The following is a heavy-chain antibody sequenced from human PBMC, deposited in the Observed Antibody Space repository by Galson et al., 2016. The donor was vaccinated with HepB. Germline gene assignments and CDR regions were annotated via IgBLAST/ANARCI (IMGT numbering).Heavy chain of an antibody. CDR2: ISYDGKTQ. CDR1: GFTFGDYD. J-gene: IGHJ4*02. Sequence: SLRLSCAASGFTFGDYDMNWVRQAPGKGPEWVAVISYDGKTQEYADSVKGRFIISRDNAENTVFLQMNSLRPEDTAVYYCTKDQFDGLGYFDHWGQGTVVTVSS. D-gene: IGHD3-9*01. V-gene: IGHV3-30*18. CDR3: TKDQFDGLGYFDH.